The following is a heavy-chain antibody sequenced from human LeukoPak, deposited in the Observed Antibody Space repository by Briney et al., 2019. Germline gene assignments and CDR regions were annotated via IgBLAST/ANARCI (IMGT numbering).Heavy chain of an antibody. CDR1: GYSISSGYY. J-gene: IGHJ4*02. CDR3: ARKGYGSGSL. Sequence: SETLSLTCTVSGYSISSGYYWGWIRQPPGKGLEWIGSIYHSGSTYYNPSLKSRATISVDTSKNQFSLKLSSVTAADTAVYYCARKGYGSGSLWGQGTLVTVSS. CDR2: IYHSGST. V-gene: IGHV4-38-2*02. D-gene: IGHD3-10*01.